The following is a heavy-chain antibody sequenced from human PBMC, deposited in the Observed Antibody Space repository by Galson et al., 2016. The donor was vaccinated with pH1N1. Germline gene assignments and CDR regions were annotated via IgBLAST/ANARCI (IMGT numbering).Heavy chain of an antibody. CDR1: GFAFSNYA. J-gene: IGHJ4*02. V-gene: IGHV3-23*01. CDR2: TSGRGGTT. Sequence: SLRLSCAASGFAFSNYAMSWVRQAPGKGLEWVSATSGRGGTTYFADSVRGRFTVSRDHSKNTLYLQMSSLRAEDTGVYYCAKDLGDNIWGSYRPGDWGLGTVVTVSA. D-gene: IGHD3-16*02. CDR3: AKDLGDNIWGSYRPGD.